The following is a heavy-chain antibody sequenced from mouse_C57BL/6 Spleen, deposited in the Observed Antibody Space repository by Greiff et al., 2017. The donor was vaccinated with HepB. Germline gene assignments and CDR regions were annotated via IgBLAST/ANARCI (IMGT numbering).Heavy chain of an antibody. CDR2: ILTGSGST. D-gene: IGHD1-2*01. J-gene: IGHJ2*01. V-gene: IGHV1-9*01. CDR3: AGGATASGLDY. CDR1: GYTFTGYW. Sequence: QVQLQQSGAELLKPGASVKLSCKASGYTFTGYWIEWVKQRPGHGLEWIGEILTGSGSTNYNEKFKGKTTFTEDTSSNTAYMQLSSLTTEDSAIYYCAGGATASGLDYWGHGTTLTVSS.